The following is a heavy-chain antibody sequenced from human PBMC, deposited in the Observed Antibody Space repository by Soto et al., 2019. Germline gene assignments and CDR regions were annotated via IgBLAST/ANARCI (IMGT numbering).Heavy chain of an antibody. CDR1: SGSISSYY. CDR2: IYYIGNT. V-gene: IGHV4-59*01. D-gene: IGHD2-21*02. Sequence: QVQLQESGPGLVKPSETLSLTCTVSSGSISSYYWSWIRQSPGKGLEWIGKIYYIGNTNYSPSLKRRVTISVATSKNQFSLRLSSVTTADTAVYFCAIECLPTDCSGFDYWGQGILVTVSA. J-gene: IGHJ4*02. CDR3: AIECLPTDCSGFDY.